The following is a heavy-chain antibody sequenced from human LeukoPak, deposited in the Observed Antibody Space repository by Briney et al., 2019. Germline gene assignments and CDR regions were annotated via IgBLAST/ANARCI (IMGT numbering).Heavy chain of an antibody. CDR2: IIPIFGTA. CDR3: ASEALNYYDSSGYYYYFDY. CDR1: GGTFSSYA. J-gene: IGHJ4*02. V-gene: IGHV1-69*01. D-gene: IGHD3-22*01. Sequence: SVKVSCKASGGTFSSYAISWVRQAPGQGLEWMGGIIPIFGTANYAQKFQGRVTITADESTSTANMELSSLRSEDTAVYYCASEALNYYDSSGYYYYFDYWGQGTLVTVSS.